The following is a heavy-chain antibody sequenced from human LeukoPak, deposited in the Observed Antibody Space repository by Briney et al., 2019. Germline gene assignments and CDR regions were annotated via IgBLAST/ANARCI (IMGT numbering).Heavy chain of an antibody. CDR2: IDYSGST. CDR3: ARGGEHGSGTVHFDY. J-gene: IGHJ4*02. CDR1: GGSISSSIYY. D-gene: IGHD3-10*01. V-gene: IGHV4-39*07. Sequence: ASETLSLTCTVSGGSISSSIYYWGWIRQPPGKGLEWIGSIDYSGSTYYNPSLKSRVTISVDRSNNQFSLRLTSVTAADTAVYYCARGGEHGSGTVHFDYWGQGTLVTVSS.